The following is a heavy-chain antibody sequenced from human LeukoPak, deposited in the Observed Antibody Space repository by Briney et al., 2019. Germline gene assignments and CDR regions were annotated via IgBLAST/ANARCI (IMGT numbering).Heavy chain of an antibody. Sequence: SQTLSLTCVISGDSVSSNSASWNWIRQSPSRGLEWLGRTYYRTKWYNDYAVSVKSRIIINPDTSKNQFSLQLNSVTPEDTAVYYCASSGNYRFDYWGQGTLVTVSS. J-gene: IGHJ4*02. D-gene: IGHD3-16*02. CDR2: TYYRTKWYN. CDR3: ASSGNYRFDY. V-gene: IGHV6-1*01. CDR1: GDSVSSNSAS.